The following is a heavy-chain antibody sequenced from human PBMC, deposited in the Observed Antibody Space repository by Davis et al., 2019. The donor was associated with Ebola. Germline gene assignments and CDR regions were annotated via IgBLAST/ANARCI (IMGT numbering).Heavy chain of an antibody. CDR2: IYRGGST. CDR3: ARGGIAVDGTSSHGLDV. J-gene: IGHJ6*02. CDR1: GFNVSGNY. Sequence: GGSLRLSCTASGFNVSGNYMSWVRQAPGKGLEWVAVIYRGGSTYYADSVKGRFTISRDNSKNTLYLQMNSLRAEDTAAYYCARGGIAVDGTSSHGLDVWGQGITVTVSS. V-gene: IGHV3-53*01. D-gene: IGHD5-24*01.